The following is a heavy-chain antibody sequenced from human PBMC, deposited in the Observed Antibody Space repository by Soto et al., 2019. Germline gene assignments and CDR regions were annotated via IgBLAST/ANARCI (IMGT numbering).Heavy chain of an antibody. CDR3: ARMYSSGSGWFHP. CDR1: GYFIGAGGYY. J-gene: IGHJ5*02. CDR2: FYSSGSI. D-gene: IGHD6-19*01. V-gene: IGHV4-31*02. Sequence: SETLSLTCFVSGYFIGAGGYYWSWIRHHPGKGLEWIGSFYSSGSIIYNPSLRSRVSIPGDMSTNQFSMSLTSVTAADTARYYCARMYSSGSGWFHPWGQGTLVTVSS.